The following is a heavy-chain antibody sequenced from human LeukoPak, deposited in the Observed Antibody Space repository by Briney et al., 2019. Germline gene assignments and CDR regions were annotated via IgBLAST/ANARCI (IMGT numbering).Heavy chain of an antibody. Sequence: PSETLSLTCTVSGGSISSYYWSWIRQPPGKGLEWIGYINYSGSTNYKPSLKSRVTISVDTPKNQFSLRLSSVTAADTAVYYCASLGYCSGGSCSSNWLDPWGQGTLVTVSS. CDR3: ASLGYCSGGSCSSNWLDP. D-gene: IGHD2-15*01. V-gene: IGHV4-59*01. CDR2: INYSGST. J-gene: IGHJ5*02. CDR1: GGSISSYY.